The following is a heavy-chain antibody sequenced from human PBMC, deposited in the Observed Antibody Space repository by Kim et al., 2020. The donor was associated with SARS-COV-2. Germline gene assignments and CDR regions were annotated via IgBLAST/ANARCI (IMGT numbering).Heavy chain of an antibody. J-gene: IGHJ4*02. CDR2: IYPGDFDT. CDR1: GYSFTNYW. Sequence: GESLKISCKGSGYSFTNYWIGWVRQLPGKGLEWMGIIYPGDFDTRYSPSFQGQVTISADRSISTAYLQWSSLKASDTAVYYCARLEAGNWNFCGQGTLVTVSS. D-gene: IGHD1-20*01. V-gene: IGHV5-51*01. CDR3: ARLEAGNWNF.